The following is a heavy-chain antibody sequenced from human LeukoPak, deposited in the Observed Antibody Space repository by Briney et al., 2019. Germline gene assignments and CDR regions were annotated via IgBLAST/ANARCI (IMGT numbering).Heavy chain of an antibody. CDR1: GFTFSTYG. CDR2: ISSSSNTI. Sequence: GGSLRLSCAASGFTFSTYGMHWLRQAPGKGLELVSYISSSSNTIYDDAFVRGRFTISRDNAQNSLYLQMNSLRDGDTAVYFCATSGSSRFDYWGQGTLVTCSS. J-gene: IGHJ4*02. D-gene: IGHD1-26*01. CDR3: ATSGSSRFDY. V-gene: IGHV3-48*02.